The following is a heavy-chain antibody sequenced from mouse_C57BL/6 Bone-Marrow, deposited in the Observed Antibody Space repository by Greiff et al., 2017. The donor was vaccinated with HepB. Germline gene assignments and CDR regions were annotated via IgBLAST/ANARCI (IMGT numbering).Heavy chain of an antibody. CDR2: IFPGSGST. D-gene: IGHD2-3*01. Sequence: VQRVESGPELVKPGASVKISCKASGYTFTDYYINWVKQRPGQGLEWIGWIFPGSGSTYYNEKFKGKATLTVDKSSSTAYMLLSSLTSEDSAVYFCARVWLLPYWYFDVWGTGTTVTVSS. CDR3: ARVWLLPYWYFDV. J-gene: IGHJ1*03. CDR1: GYTFTDYY. V-gene: IGHV1-75*01.